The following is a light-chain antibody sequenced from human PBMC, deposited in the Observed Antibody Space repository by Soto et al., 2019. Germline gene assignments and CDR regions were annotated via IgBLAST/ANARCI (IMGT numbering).Light chain of an antibody. V-gene: IGKV3-15*01. Sequence: EIVLTQVPATLSVSPWEGATLSCRASQSASINVAWYQQKPGQGPRLLIYGASTRAAGIPARFSASGSGTEFTLNISSLQSEDFAVYYCQHYNDWPPLTFGGGTKVEIK. CDR3: QHYNDWPPLT. CDR1: QSASIN. CDR2: GAS. J-gene: IGKJ4*01.